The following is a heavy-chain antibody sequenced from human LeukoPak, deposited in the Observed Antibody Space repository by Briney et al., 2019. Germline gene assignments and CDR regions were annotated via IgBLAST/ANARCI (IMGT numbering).Heavy chain of an antibody. Sequence: PGGSLRLSCAASGFTFSSYSMNWVRQAPGKGLEWVSSISSSSSYIYYADSVKGRFTISRDNAKNSLYLQMNSLRAEDTALYYCAKDIGYSSGYYTFDYWGQGTLVTVSS. CDR1: GFTFSSYS. J-gene: IGHJ4*02. D-gene: IGHD3-22*01. CDR3: AKDIGYSSGYYTFDY. V-gene: IGHV3-21*04. CDR2: ISSSSSYI.